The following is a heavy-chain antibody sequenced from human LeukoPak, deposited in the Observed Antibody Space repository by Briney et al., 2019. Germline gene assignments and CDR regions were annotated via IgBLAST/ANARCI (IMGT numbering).Heavy chain of an antibody. V-gene: IGHV4-39*01. CDR1: GGSISSSSYY. CDR2: IYYSGST. Sequence: SETLSLTCTVSGGSISSSSYYWGWIRQPPGKGLEWIGSIYYSGSTYYNPSLQSRVTISVDASKTQFSLKLSSVTAADAAVYYCARHPSEIRDYVLSPRWFDPWGQGTLVTVSS. J-gene: IGHJ5*02. CDR3: ARHPSEIRDYVLSPRWFDP. D-gene: IGHD4-17*01.